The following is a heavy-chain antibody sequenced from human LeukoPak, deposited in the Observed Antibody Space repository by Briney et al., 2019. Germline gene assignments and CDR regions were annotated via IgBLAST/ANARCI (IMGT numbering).Heavy chain of an antibody. CDR1: RGLISSYY. J-gene: IGHJ5*02. Sequence: SETLSLTCTVSRGLISSYYSSWIRQPPGKGLEWIGYISYSGSTNFNPSLKSRVTISVDTSKNQFSLKLSSVTDADTAVYYCAREGTAGTNLNWFDPWGQGTLVTVSS. CDR2: ISYSGST. D-gene: IGHD1-1*01. V-gene: IGHV4-59*01. CDR3: AREGTAGTNLNWFDP.